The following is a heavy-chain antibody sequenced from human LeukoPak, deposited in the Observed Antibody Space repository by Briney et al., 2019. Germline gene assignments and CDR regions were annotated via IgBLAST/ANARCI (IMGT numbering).Heavy chain of an antibody. V-gene: IGHV1-69*13. J-gene: IGHJ6*04. D-gene: IGHD3-10*01. CDR1: GGTFSSYA. Sequence: GASVKVSCKASGGTFSSYAISWVRQAPGQGLEWMGGIVPIFGTANYAQKFQGRVTITADESRSTAYMELSSLRSEDTAVYYCAVGGYGSGTKPRPGMDVWGKGTTVTVSS. CDR2: IVPIFGTA. CDR3: AVGGYGSGTKPRPGMDV.